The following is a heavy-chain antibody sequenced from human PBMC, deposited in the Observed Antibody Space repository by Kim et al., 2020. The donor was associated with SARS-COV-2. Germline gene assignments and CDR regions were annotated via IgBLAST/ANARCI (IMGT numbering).Heavy chain of an antibody. V-gene: IGHV4-31*03. J-gene: IGHJ4*02. CDR1: GGSISSGGYY. D-gene: IGHD6-13*01. CDR2: IYYSGST. CDR3: AREQQLALDY. Sequence: SETLSLTCTVSGGSISSGGYYWSWIRQHPGKGLEWIGYIYYSGSTYYNPSLKSRVTISVDTSKNQFSLKLSSVTAADTAVYYCAREQQLALDYWGQGTLVTVSS.